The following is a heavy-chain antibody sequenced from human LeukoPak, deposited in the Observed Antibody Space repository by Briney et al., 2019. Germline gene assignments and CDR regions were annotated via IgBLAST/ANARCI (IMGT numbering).Heavy chain of an antibody. Sequence: PSGTLSLTCAVSGGSISSSNWWSWVRQPPEKGLEWIGEIYHSGSTNYNPSLKSRVTISVDKSKNQFSLKLSSVTAADTAVYYCARGRPSGYYYDSSGYYLPFQYWGQGTLVTVSS. J-gene: IGHJ4*02. D-gene: IGHD3-22*01. CDR1: GGSISSSNW. CDR3: ARGRPSGYYYDSSGYYLPFQY. CDR2: IYHSGST. V-gene: IGHV4-4*02.